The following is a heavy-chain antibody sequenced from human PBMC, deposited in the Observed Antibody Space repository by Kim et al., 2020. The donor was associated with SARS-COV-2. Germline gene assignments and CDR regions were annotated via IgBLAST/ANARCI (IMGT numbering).Heavy chain of an antibody. Sequence: YHPTLKSRVTISVDTSKNQFSLKLSSVTAADTAVYYCARDLIAAAGYFDYWGQGTLVTVSS. CDR3: ARDLIAAAGYFDY. D-gene: IGHD6-13*01. J-gene: IGHJ4*02. V-gene: IGHV4-59*01.